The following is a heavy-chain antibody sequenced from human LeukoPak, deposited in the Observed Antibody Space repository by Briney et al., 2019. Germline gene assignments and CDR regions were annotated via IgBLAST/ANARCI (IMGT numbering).Heavy chain of an antibody. CDR2: ISGSGGST. J-gene: IGHJ4*02. CDR1: GFTFSSYA. Sequence: GGSLRLSCAASGFTFSSYAMSWVRQAPGKGLEWVSAISGSGGSTYYADSVKGWFTISRDNSKNTLYLQMNSLRAEDTAVYYCAKRRRGGYCSSTSCLLDYWGQGTLVTVSS. CDR3: AKRRRGGYCSSTSCLLDY. D-gene: IGHD2-2*01. V-gene: IGHV3-23*01.